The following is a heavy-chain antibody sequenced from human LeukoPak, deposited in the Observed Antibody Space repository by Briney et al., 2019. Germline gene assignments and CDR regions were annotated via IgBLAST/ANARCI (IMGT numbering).Heavy chain of an antibody. V-gene: IGHV3-23*01. Sequence: GGSLRLSCAASGFTFSSYAMSWVRQAPGKGLEWVSAISGSGGSTYYADSVKGRFTISRDNSKNTLYLQMNSLRAEDTAVYYCAKSIRRITIFGVVIIPPFDYWGQGTLVTVSS. CDR2: ISGSGGST. D-gene: IGHD3-3*01. J-gene: IGHJ4*02. CDR3: AKSIRRITIFGVVIIPPFDY. CDR1: GFTFSSYA.